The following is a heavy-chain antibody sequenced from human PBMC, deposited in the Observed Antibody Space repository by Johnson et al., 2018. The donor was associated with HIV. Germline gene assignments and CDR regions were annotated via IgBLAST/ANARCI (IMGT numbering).Heavy chain of an antibody. J-gene: IGHJ3*02. Sequence: QVQLVESGGGAVQPGGSLRLSCAASGFSFSAYGMHWVRQAPGKGLEWVAFIRYDGSSNFYPDSVKGRFTISRDNSKNMLYLQMDGLRPEDTAVYYCERGAAEAYGCDFRDAFDIWGQGTMVPVSS. CDR1: GFSFSAYG. D-gene: IGHD4-23*01. CDR2: IRYDGSSN. V-gene: IGHV3-30*02. CDR3: ERGAAEAYGCDFRDAFDI.